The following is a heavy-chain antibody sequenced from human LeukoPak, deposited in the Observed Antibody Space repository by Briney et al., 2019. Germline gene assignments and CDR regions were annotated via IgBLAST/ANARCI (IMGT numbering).Heavy chain of an antibody. V-gene: IGHV1-69*13. J-gene: IGHJ4*02. Sequence: FSVKVSCKVYGGTFSIYAITWVRQAPGQGLEWMGGILSMYDTASYAEKFRDRATLTANEPTNTAYMEITNLMSDDTAVYYCARETDLAAAGTEGFYYWGQGTLVTVPS. CDR2: ILSMYDTA. D-gene: IGHD1-14*01. CDR1: GGTFSIYA. CDR3: ARETDLAAAGTEGFYY.